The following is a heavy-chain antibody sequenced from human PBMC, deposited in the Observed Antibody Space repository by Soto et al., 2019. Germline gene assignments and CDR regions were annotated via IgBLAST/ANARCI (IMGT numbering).Heavy chain of an antibody. CDR1: GASISSDDYY. Sequence: QVQLQESGPGLVKPSQTLSLTCSISGASISSDDYYWSWFRQPPGKGLEWIGYISYSGSTYYNPSLKSRITISVDTSKTQFSLILSSVTAADTAVFYCAREVNNYYGMDVWGQGATVIVSS. J-gene: IGHJ6*02. V-gene: IGHV4-30-4*01. CDR3: AREVNNYYGMDV. CDR2: ISYSGST.